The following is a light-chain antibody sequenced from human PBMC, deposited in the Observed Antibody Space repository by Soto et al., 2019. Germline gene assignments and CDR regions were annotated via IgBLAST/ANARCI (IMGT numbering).Light chain of an antibody. CDR1: NRDVGTHNY. J-gene: IGLJ1*01. CDR3: FSYAGGSTFV. V-gene: IGLV2-8*01. Sequence: QSALTQPPSASGSPGQSVTISCTGTNRDVGTHNYVSWYQQYPGKAPKLLIYDVVKRPSGIPHRFSGSKSGNTASLTVSGLQADDEADYYCFSYAGGSTFVFGTGTKLTFL. CDR2: DVV.